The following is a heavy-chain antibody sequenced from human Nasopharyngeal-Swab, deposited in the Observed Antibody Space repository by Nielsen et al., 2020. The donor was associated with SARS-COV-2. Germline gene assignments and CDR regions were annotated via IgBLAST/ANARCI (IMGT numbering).Heavy chain of an antibody. V-gene: IGHV1-69*13. D-gene: IGHD3-10*01. J-gene: IGHJ4*02. CDR2: IIPIFGTA. CDR1: GGTFSSYA. CDR3: ARSPRWGSGRQDY. Sequence: SVKVSCKASGGTFSSYAISWVRQAPGQGLEWMGGIIPIFGTANYAQKFQGRVTITADESTSTAYMELSSLRSEDTAVYYCARSPRWGSGRQDYWGQGTLVTVSS.